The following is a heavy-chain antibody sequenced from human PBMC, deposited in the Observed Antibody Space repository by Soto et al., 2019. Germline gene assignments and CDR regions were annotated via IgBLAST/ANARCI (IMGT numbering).Heavy chain of an antibody. CDR1: GGTFSSYA. J-gene: IGHJ4*02. CDR2: IIPIFGTA. V-gene: IGHV1-69*12. CDR3: ARTLAYCSGGSCGYFDY. Sequence: QVQLVQSGAEVKKPGSSVKVSCKASGGTFSSYAISWVRQAPGQGLEWMGGIIPIFGTANYAQKFQGRVTITADESTSTAYMELSSLRSEDTAVYYCARTLAYCSGGSCGYFDYWGQGTLVTVSS. D-gene: IGHD2-15*01.